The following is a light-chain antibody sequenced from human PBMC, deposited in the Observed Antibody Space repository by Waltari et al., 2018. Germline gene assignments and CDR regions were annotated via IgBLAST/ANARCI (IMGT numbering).Light chain of an antibody. CDR3: QQYYNAPLT. CDR2: TAS. CDR1: QGIGNY. J-gene: IGKJ4*01. Sequence: DIQLTQSPSFLSASVGDRVTITCRSSQGIGNYLAWYQQKAGKAPKLLIHTASTLQGGVPSRFSGSGSGTEFTLTISSLQPEDFATYYCQQYYNAPLTFGGGTKVEIK. V-gene: IGKV1-9*01.